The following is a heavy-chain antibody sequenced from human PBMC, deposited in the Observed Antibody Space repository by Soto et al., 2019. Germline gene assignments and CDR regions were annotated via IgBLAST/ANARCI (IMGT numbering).Heavy chain of an antibody. J-gene: IGHJ4*02. CDR1: GFTFSSYA. Sequence: LRLSCAASGFTFSSYAMNWVRQAPGKGLEWVSGITGGSGFTFYADSVKGRFTISRDDSENTLFLQMSSLRAEDTAKYYCAKSGPTNYFDFWGQGTLVTVSS. V-gene: IGHV3-23*01. CDR2: ITGGSGFT. D-gene: IGHD1-26*01. CDR3: AKSGPTNYFDF.